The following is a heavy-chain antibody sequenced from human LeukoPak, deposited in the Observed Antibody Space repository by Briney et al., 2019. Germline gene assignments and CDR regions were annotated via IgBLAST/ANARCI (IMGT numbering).Heavy chain of an antibody. D-gene: IGHD5-18*01. J-gene: IGHJ4*02. CDR1: GFTFSNHW. CDR2: INRDGSRT. Sequence: GGSLRLSCAASGFTFSNHWMHWVRHAPGKGLMWVSRINRDGSRTDYADSVKGRFTISRDDAKNTLYLQVNSLRAEDTAVYFCAGGGSDTAMAHDYWGQGTLVTVSS. CDR3: AGGGSDTAMAHDY. V-gene: IGHV3-74*01.